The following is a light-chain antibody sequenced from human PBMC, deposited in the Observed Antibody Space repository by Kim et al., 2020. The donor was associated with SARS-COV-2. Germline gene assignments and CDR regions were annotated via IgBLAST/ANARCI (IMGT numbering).Light chain of an antibody. CDR2: GAS. Sequence: IFITHSPSTLSLSPGERATLSCRASQSVSSNLAWYQQKPGQAPRLLIYGASTRATGIPARFSGSGSGTEFTLTISSLQSEDFAVYYCQQYNNWSQTFGQGTKVDIK. CDR1: QSVSSN. J-gene: IGKJ1*01. CDR3: QQYNNWSQT. V-gene: IGKV3-15*01.